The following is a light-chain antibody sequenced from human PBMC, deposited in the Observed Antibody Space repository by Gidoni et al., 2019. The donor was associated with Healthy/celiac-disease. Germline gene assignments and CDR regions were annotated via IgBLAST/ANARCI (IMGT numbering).Light chain of an antibody. V-gene: IGKV3-20*01. J-gene: IGKJ4*01. CDR1: QSVSSSY. CDR3: QQYGSSPPRLT. CDR2: GAS. Sequence: SPGERATLSCRASQSVSSSYLAWYQQKPGQAPRLLIYGASSRATGIPDRFSGSRSGTDFTLTISRLEPEDFAVYYCQQYGSSPPRLTFGGGTKVEIK.